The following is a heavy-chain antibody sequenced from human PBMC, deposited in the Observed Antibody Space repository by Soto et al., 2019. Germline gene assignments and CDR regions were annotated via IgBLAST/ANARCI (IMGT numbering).Heavy chain of an antibody. CDR2: INPDNGNT. CDR3: ARGIATSQIDP. D-gene: IGHD2-15*01. Sequence: ASVKVSCKASGYTFTRYTMNWVRQAPGQRLEWMGWINPDNGNTKSSQKFQDRVIITRDTSASTAYMDLSSLRSEDTAVYYCARGIATSQIDPWGQGTMVTVSS. CDR1: GYTFTRYT. V-gene: IGHV1-3*01. J-gene: IGHJ5*02.